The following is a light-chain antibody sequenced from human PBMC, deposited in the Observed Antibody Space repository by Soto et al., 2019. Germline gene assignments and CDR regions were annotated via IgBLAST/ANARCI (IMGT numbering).Light chain of an antibody. V-gene: IGLV3-21*02. J-gene: IGLJ2*01. CDR2: DDT. Sequence: SYELTQSPSMSVAPGQTATITCGGNNIGSKSVQWYQQKSGQAPVLVVYDDTDRPSGIPERFSGSNSGNTATLTISRVEAEDEADYSCQVWDSGPDHVAFGRGTKLTVL. CDR3: QVWDSGPDHVA. CDR1: NIGSKS.